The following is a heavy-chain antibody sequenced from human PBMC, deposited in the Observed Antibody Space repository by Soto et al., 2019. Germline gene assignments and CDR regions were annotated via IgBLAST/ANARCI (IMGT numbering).Heavy chain of an antibody. CDR1: GFMFSSHG. V-gene: IGHV3-23*01. D-gene: IGHD1-1*01. J-gene: IGHJ4*02. Sequence: EVQLLESGGDLVQPGGSLRVSCAASGFMFSSHGMSWVRQAPGKGLEWVSSISSGGDLTYYADSVKGRFTVSRDNLKNTLSLQMDSLRAEDTATYYCAKIGQIGNWLFDYCGQGTLVTVSS. CDR2: ISSGGDLT. CDR3: AKIGQIGNWLFDY.